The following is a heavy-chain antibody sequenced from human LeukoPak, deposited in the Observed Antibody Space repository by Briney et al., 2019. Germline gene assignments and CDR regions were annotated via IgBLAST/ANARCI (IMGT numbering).Heavy chain of an antibody. CDR1: GGSISSYY. D-gene: IGHD6-13*01. V-gene: IGHV4-4*09. CDR3: ASTAADYYSYYYYYMDV. J-gene: IGHJ6*03. Sequence: SETLSLTCSVSGGSISSYYWSWIRQPPGKGLEWIGYIYSSGSTNYNPSLKSRVTISGDTSKDQFSLKLTSVTAADTAVYYCASTAADYYSYYYYYMDVWGKGTTVTVSS. CDR2: IYSSGST.